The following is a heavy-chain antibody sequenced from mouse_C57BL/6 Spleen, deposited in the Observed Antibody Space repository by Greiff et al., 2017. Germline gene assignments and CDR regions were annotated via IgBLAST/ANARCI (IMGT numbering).Heavy chain of an antibody. CDR3: ARTYEGYDWFAY. Sequence: QVQLQQPGAELVKPGASVKLSCKASGYTFTSYWMHWVKQRPGQGLEWIGMIHPNSGSTNYNEKFKSKATLTVDKSSSTAYMQLSSLTSEDSAVYYCARTYEGYDWFAYWGQGTLVTVSA. V-gene: IGHV1-64*01. CDR2: IHPNSGST. J-gene: IGHJ3*01. CDR1: GYTFTSYW. D-gene: IGHD2-3*01.